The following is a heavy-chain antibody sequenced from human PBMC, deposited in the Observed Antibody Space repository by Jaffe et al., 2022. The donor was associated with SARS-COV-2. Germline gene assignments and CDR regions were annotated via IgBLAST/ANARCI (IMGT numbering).Heavy chain of an antibody. Sequence: EVLLVESGGGLVKPGGSLRLSCAASGFTFSSYSMSWVRQAPGKGLEWVSSISGSSSYIHYADSVKGRFTNSRDNAKNSLYLQMNSLRAEDTAVYYCTREGVGDTSASAYWGQGTLVTVSS. J-gene: IGHJ4*02. CDR1: GFTFSSYS. CDR2: ISGSSSYI. V-gene: IGHV3-21*01. D-gene: IGHD1-26*01. CDR3: TREGVGDTSASAY.